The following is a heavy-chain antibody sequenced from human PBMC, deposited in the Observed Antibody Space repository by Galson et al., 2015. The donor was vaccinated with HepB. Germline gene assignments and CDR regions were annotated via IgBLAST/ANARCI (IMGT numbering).Heavy chain of an antibody. V-gene: IGHV5-51*01. Sequence: QSGAEVKKPGESLKISCKGSGYSFTNYWIGWVRQMPGKGLEWMGIIYPGGSDTRYRPSCQGQVTIPADKSITTAYLQWRSLKAPDPAMYYCARLLRTAARRGYYHYGMDVWGQGTTVTV. CDR1: GYSFTNYW. CDR2: IYPGGSDT. J-gene: IGHJ6*02. D-gene: IGHD6-6*01. CDR3: ARLLRTAARRGYYHYGMDV.